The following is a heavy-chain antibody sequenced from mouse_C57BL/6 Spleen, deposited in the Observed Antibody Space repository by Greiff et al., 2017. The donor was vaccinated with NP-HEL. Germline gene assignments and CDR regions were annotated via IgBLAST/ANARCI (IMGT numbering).Heavy chain of an antibody. D-gene: IGHD1-1*01. CDR2: IYPGSGST. CDR1: GYTFTSYW. CDR3: ARSGLITTVVAPFAY. Sequence: VQLQQPGAELVKPGASVKMSCKASGYTFTSYWITWVKQRPGQGLEWIGDIYPGSGSTNYNEKFKSKATLTVDTSSSTAYMQLSSLTSEDSAVYYCARSGLITTVVAPFAYWGQGTLVTVSA. V-gene: IGHV1-55*01. J-gene: IGHJ3*01.